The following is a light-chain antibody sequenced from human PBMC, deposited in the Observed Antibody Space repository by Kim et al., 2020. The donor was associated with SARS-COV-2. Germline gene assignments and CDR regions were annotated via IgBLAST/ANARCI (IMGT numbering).Light chain of an antibody. CDR2: AAS. CDR1: QGISNY. J-gene: IGKJ1*01. CDR3: QNYNGAPWT. Sequence: ASVEDIVTSTCQADQGISNYLAWYQQRPGKAPKLLIYAASALHSGVPSRFSGSKSGTHFTLTISSLQPEDFATYYCQNYNGAPWTFDQGTKVDIK. V-gene: IGKV1-27*01.